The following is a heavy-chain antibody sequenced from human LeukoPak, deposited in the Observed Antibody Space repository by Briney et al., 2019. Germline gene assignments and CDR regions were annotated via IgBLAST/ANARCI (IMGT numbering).Heavy chain of an antibody. D-gene: IGHD2-15*01. Sequence: GGSLRLSCAASGFTVSSNYMSWVRQAPGKGLEWVSFINWNGVSTDYADSVKGRFTISRDNAKNSLFLQMNSLRAEDTAFYYCAREDGFCSGGSCYHHWGQGTLVTVSS. CDR1: GFTVSSNY. CDR3: AREDGFCSGGSCYHH. CDR2: INWNGVST. V-gene: IGHV3-20*04. J-gene: IGHJ1*01.